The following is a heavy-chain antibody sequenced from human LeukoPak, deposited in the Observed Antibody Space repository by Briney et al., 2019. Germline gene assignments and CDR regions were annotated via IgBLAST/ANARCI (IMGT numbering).Heavy chain of an antibody. D-gene: IGHD3-22*01. V-gene: IGHV3-23*01. CDR2: ISGSGGST. CDR1: GFTFSSYA. CDR3: AKDLIDYYDSGGYPDY. Sequence: GGSLRLSCAASGFTFSSYAMSWVRQAPGKGLEWVSAISGSGGSTYYADSVKGRFTISRDNSKNTLYLQMNSLRAEDTAVYYCAKDLIDYYDSGGYPDYWGQGTLVTVSS. J-gene: IGHJ4*02.